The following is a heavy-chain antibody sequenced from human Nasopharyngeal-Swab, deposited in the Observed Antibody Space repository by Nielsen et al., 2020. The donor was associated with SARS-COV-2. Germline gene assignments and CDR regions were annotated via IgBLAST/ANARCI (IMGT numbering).Heavy chain of an antibody. CDR1: GGSFSGYY. V-gene: IGHV4-34*01. J-gene: IGHJ6*02. CDR3: ARKGDYYYYYGMVV. Sequence: SETLSLTCAVYGGSFSGYYWSWIRQPPGKGLEWIGEINHSGSTNYNPSLKSRVTISVDTSKNQFSLKLSSVTAADTAVYYCARKGDYYYYYGMVVWGQGTTVTVSS. CDR2: INHSGST.